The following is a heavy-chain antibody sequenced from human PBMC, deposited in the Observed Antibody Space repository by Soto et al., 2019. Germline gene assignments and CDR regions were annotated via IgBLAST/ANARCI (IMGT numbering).Heavy chain of an antibody. V-gene: IGHV4-59*01. CDR3: ARDRYYGSGSHYFDY. J-gene: IGHJ4*02. CDR1: GGSISSYY. D-gene: IGHD3-10*01. CDR2: IYYIWST. Sequence: QVQLLESGPGLVKPSETLSLTCTVSGGSISSYYWSWIRQPPGKGLEWIGYIYYIWSTNYNPSLTSRVTISVDTSKKQFSLKLSSVTAADPAVYYCARDRYYGSGSHYFDYWGQGTLVTVSS.